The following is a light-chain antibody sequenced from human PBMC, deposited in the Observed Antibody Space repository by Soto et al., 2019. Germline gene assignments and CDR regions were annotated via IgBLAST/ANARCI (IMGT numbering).Light chain of an antibody. CDR2: GAS. Sequence: EIVMTQSPATLSVSPGERATLSCRASQSVSSNLAWYQQKPGPAPRLLIYGASTRAPGIPARFSGSGSETEFTLTISSLQSEDFAVYYCQHYNNWSWTFGQGTKVDIK. J-gene: IGKJ1*01. CDR3: QHYNNWSWT. CDR1: QSVSSN. V-gene: IGKV3-15*01.